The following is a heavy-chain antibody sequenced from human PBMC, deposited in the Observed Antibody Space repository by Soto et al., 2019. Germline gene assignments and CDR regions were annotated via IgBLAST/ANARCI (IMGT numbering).Heavy chain of an antibody. J-gene: IGHJ4*02. CDR2: ISSDGSNK. CDR1: GFTFSSYA. V-gene: IGHV3-30-3*01. CDR3: ARDPGSSHFDY. D-gene: IGHD3-10*01. Sequence: GGSLRLSCAASGFTFSSYAMHWVRQAPGKGLEWVAGISSDGSNKYYADSAKGRFTISRVNSKNTIYLQMNSLRGEDTAVYYCARDPGSSHFDYWGQGALVTVSS.